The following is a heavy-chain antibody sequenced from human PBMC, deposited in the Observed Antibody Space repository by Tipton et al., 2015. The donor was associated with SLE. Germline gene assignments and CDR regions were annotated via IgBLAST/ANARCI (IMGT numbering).Heavy chain of an antibody. Sequence: SLRLSCAASGFTFSSYAMSWVRQAPGKGLEWVSAISGSGGSTYYADSVKGRFTISRDNAKNSLYLQMNSLRAEDTAVYYCAGDTYYYGSGSYGSAFDIWGQGTMVTVSS. V-gene: IGHV3-23*01. D-gene: IGHD3-10*01. CDR3: AGDTYYYGSGSYGSAFDI. CDR1: GFTFSSYA. CDR2: ISGSGGST. J-gene: IGHJ3*02.